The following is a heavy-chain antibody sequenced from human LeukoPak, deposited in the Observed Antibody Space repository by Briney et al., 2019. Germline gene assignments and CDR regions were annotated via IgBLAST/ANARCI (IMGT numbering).Heavy chain of an antibody. CDR3: ARDDPSIAAR. CDR2: ISYDGSNI. CDR1: GFTFSSYG. J-gene: IGHJ4*02. V-gene: IGHV3-30*03. D-gene: IGHD6-6*01. Sequence: PGGSLRLSCAASGFTFSSYGMHWVRQAPGKGLEWVAIISYDGSNIYYADSVKGRFTISRDNSKNTLYLQMNSLRAEDTAVYYCARDDPSIAARWGQGTLVTVSS.